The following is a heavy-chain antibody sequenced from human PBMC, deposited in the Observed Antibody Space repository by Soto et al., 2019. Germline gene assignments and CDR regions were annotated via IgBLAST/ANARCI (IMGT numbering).Heavy chain of an antibody. CDR2: ISAYTGNT. V-gene: IGHV1-18*01. CDR1: GYTFTTFG. D-gene: IGHD2-15*01. CDR3: AKDFVAATLRGHDAFDI. J-gene: IGHJ3*02. Sequence: ASVKVSCKASGYTFTTFGISWVRQAPGQGLEWMGWISAYTGNTNYAQRLQGRVTISRDNAKNSLYLQMNSLRAEDTALYYCAKDFVAATLRGHDAFDIWGQGTMVTVSS.